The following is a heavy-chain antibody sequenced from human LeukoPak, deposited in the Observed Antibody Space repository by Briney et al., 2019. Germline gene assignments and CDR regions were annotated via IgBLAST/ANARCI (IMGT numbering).Heavy chain of an antibody. V-gene: IGHV1-2*06. J-gene: IGHJ3*02. CDR2: IIPKSGDS. Sequence: GASAKVSCKASGYTFSGYYIHWVRQAPGQGLEWMGRIIPKSGDSKYTQKFQGRVAMTRDTSITTAYMELTRLTSDDTAVYFCARSGSGSSWYGGTMWSFDIWGQGTLVTVSS. CDR3: ARSGSGSSWYGGTMWSFDI. D-gene: IGHD6-13*01. CDR1: GYTFSGYY.